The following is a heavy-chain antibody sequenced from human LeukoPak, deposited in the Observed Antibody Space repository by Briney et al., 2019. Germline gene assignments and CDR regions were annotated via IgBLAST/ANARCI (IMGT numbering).Heavy chain of an antibody. D-gene: IGHD3-22*01. V-gene: IGHV3-23*01. CDR1: GFTFSSYA. CDR2: ISGSGGST. CDR3: ARATYYYDSSGYDY. Sequence: GGSLRLSCAASGFTFSSYAMSWVRQAPEKGLEWVSAISGSGGSTYYADSMKGRFTISRDNSKNTLYLQMNSLRAEDTAVYYCARATYYYDSSGYDYWGQGTLVTVSS. J-gene: IGHJ4*02.